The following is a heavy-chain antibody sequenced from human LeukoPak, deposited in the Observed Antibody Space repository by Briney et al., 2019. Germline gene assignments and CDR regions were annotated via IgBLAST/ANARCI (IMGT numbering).Heavy chain of an antibody. CDR3: ARTIGSKNAFDI. J-gene: IGHJ3*02. V-gene: IGHV3-74*01. CDR1: GFTFSTYW. CDR2: ISTDGTST. Sequence: GGSLRLSCAASGFTFSTYWMHWVRQAPGKGLVWVSRISTDGTSTNYADSVKGRFTISRDNGNNTLYLQMNSLRAEDTAVNYCARTIGSKNAFDIWGQGTMVTVSS. D-gene: IGHD1-26*01.